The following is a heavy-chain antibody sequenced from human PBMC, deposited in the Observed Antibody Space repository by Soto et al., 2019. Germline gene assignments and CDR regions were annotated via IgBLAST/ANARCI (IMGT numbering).Heavy chain of an antibody. CDR1: GYTFTSYV. CDR3: ARDYYDSSGYYHTSGMDV. V-gene: IGHV1-18*04. Sequence: QVQLVQSGAEVQKPGASVQVSCKASGYTFTSYVISWVRQAPGQGLEWLGWISAYNGNTNYAQKLQGRVTMTADTSTSTAYMDLRSTRSDDTAVYYCARDYYDSSGYYHTSGMDVRGQGTTDTVSS. D-gene: IGHD3-22*01. J-gene: IGHJ6*02. CDR2: ISAYNGNT.